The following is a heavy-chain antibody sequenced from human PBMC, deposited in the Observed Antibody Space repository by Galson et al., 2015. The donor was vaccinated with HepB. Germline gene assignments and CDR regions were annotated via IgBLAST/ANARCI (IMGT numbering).Heavy chain of an antibody. CDR2: ISDSGDRK. CDR1: GSTFSNYA. V-gene: IGHV3-23*01. J-gene: IGHJ3*02. Sequence: SLRLSCAASGSTFSNYAMIWVRQSPGKGLEWLSEISDSGDRKYYADSVKGRFTVFRDNSNNILYVQLNRLRVEDAAMYYCAKGFLGSLDIWGQGTLVTVSS. D-gene: IGHD3-10*01. CDR3: AKGFLGSLDI.